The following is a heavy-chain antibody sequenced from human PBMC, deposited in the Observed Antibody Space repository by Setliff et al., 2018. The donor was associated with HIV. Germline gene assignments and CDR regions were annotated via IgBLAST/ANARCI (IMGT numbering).Heavy chain of an antibody. CDR3: TKALQRLGTFDS. CDR1: GFTFANFA. J-gene: IGHJ4*02. Sequence: GGSLRLSCAASGFTFANFAMSWVRQAPGKGLQWVSTISVTTDDTYYADSVKGRFTISRDNSQSTVFLQMDSLRVDDTAMYFCTKALQRLGTFDSWGQGALVTSPQ. CDR2: ISVTTDDT. V-gene: IGHV3-23*01. D-gene: IGHD7-27*01.